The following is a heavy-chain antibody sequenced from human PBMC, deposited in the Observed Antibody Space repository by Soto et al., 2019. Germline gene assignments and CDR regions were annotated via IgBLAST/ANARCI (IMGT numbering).Heavy chain of an antibody. CDR2: IIPIFGTA. J-gene: IGHJ4*02. D-gene: IGHD3-22*01. CDR3: ARGQDYYDSSGIVDY. CDR1: GGTFSSYA. Sequence: SVKVSCKASGGTFSSYAISWVRQAPGQGLEWMGGIIPIFGTANYAQKFQGRVTITADESTSTAYMELSSLRSEDTAVFYCARGQDYYDSSGIVDYWGQGTLVTVSS. V-gene: IGHV1-69*13.